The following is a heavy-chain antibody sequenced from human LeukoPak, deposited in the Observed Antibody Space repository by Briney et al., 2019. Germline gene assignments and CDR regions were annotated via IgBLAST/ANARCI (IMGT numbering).Heavy chain of an antibody. V-gene: IGHV3-7*05. D-gene: IGHD3-10*01. Sequence: GGSLRLSCAASGFTFSSYWMSWVRQAPGKGLEWVANIKQDGSEKYYVDSVKGRFPISRENAKNSLFLQMNNLRAEDTAVYHCARGGWFFDPWGQGTLVTVSS. CDR2: IKQDGSEK. CDR1: GFTFSSYW. J-gene: IGHJ5*02. CDR3: ARGGWFFDP.